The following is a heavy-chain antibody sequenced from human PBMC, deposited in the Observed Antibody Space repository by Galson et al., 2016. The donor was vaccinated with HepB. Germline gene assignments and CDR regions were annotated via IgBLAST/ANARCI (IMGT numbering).Heavy chain of an antibody. CDR3: PRDRGYCSSTRCYGVYYGMDV. Sequence: SLRLSCAASGFSLSSYSMNWVRQAPGKGLEYVSSISSSSSYIYYPDSVKGRLTISRDNAKNSLYLQMNSLRAEGTAVYYCPRDRGYCSSTRCYGVYYGMDVWGQGTTVTVSS. CDR2: ISSSSSYI. V-gene: IGHV3-21*01. D-gene: IGHD2-2*01. CDR1: GFSLSSYS. J-gene: IGHJ6*02.